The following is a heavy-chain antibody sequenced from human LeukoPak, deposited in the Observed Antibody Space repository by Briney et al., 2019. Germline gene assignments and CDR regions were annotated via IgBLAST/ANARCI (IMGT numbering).Heavy chain of an antibody. J-gene: IGHJ5*02. CDR2: IRYDGSNK. CDR1: GFTFSSYG. CDR3: AKDAVKYYYGSGSPNWFDP. V-gene: IGHV3-30*02. Sequence: GGSLRLSCATSGFTFSSYGIHWVRQAPGKGLDWVAFIRYDGSNKYYADSVKGRFTISRDNSKNTVYLQMNSLRAEDTAVYYCAKDAVKYYYGSGSPNWFDPWGQGTLVTVSS. D-gene: IGHD3-10*01.